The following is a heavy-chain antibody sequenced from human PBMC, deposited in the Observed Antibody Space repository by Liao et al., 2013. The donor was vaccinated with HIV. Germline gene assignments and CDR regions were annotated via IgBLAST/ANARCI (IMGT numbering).Heavy chain of an antibody. CDR3: ARGGFYRSYWYFDL. D-gene: IGHD3-16*02. CDR2: IYTSVST. Sequence: QVQLQESGPGLVKPSETLSLTCTVSGGSISSYYWSWIRQPAGKGLEWIGRIYTSVSTNYNPSLKSRVTMSVDTSKNQFSLKLSSVTAADTAVYYCARGGFYRSYWYFDLWGRGTLVTVSS. CDR1: GGSISSYY. V-gene: IGHV4-4*07. J-gene: IGHJ2*01.